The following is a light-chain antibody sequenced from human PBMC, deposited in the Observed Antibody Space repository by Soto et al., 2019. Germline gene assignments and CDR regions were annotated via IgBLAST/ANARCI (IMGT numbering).Light chain of an antibody. CDR3: QQYSSLPLT. Sequence: EIVLTQSPGTLSLSPGERATLSCRASQSVSSSYLAWYQQKPGQAPRLLIYGASSRATGIPDRFSASGSGTDFTLTISRLEPEDFALYYCQQYSSLPLTFGGGTKVDIK. CDR2: GAS. V-gene: IGKV3-20*01. CDR1: QSVSSSY. J-gene: IGKJ4*01.